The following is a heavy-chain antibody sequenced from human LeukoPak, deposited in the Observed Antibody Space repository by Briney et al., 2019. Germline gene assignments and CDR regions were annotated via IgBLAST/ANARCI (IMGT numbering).Heavy chain of an antibody. D-gene: IGHD3-10*01. CDR2: IYYSGST. J-gene: IGHJ5*02. V-gene: IGHV4-39*01. CDR3: ASYYYGSGSYNWFDP. Sequence: SETLSLTCTVSGGSISSSSYSWGWIRQPPGKGLEWIGSIYYSGSTYYNPSLKSRVTISVDTSKNQFSLKLSSVTAADTAVYYCASYYYGSGSYNWFDPWGQGTLVTVSS. CDR1: GGSISSSSYS.